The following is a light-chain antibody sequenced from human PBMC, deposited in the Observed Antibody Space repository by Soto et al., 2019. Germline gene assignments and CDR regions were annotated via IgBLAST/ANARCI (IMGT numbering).Light chain of an antibody. CDR1: SSNIGSNF. Sequence: QLVLTQPPSASGTPGQRVTISCSGSSSNIGSNFVYWYQQLPGMAPKLLIYRNNQRPSGVPDRFSGSKSGTSASLAISGLRSEDEADYYCAAWDDSLSGVLFGGGTKLTVL. CDR2: RNN. CDR3: AAWDDSLSGVL. J-gene: IGLJ2*01. V-gene: IGLV1-47*01.